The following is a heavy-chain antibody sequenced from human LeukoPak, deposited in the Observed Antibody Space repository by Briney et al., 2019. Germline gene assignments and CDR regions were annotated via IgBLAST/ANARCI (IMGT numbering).Heavy chain of an antibody. V-gene: IGHV4-4*08. D-gene: IGHD3-10*01. CDR1: GDSLSSSY. J-gene: IGHJ5*02. CDR2: ISTNGNT. CDR3: ARDSGTTGEVKFDP. Sequence: SETLSLTCSVSGDSLSSSYWNWIRQSPVKGLEWIGYISTNGNTKYNPSLKSRVTISVDTSKNHFSPQLNSVTAADTAVYYCARDSGTTGEVKFDPWGQGTLVTVSS.